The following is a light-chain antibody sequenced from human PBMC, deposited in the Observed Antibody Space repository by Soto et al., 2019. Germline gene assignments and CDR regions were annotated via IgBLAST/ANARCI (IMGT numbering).Light chain of an antibody. V-gene: IGLV2-14*01. Sequence: QSVLTQPASVSGSPGQSITISCTGTSSDVGGYNYVSWYQQHPGKAPKLMIYEVSNRPSGVSNRFSGSKSGNTASLTISGLQAEDEADYYCSSYTGSNNVFGNGTKVTVL. CDR3: SSYTGSNNV. CDR2: EVS. J-gene: IGLJ1*01. CDR1: SSDVGGYNY.